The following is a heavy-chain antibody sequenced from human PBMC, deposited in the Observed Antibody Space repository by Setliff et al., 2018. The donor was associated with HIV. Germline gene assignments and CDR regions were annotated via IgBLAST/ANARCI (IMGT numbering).Heavy chain of an antibody. J-gene: IGHJ3*02. Sequence: SETLSLTCTVSGGSISSSSYYWGWIRQPPGKGLEWIAYIYISGTTNYHPSLKSRVTISLDTSRKQFSLKLGSVTAVDTAMYYCAREHCSGGSCNGFDIWGQGTMVTVSS. D-gene: IGHD2-15*01. CDR1: GGSISSSSYY. V-gene: IGHV4-61*05. CDR3: AREHCSGGSCNGFDI. CDR2: IYISGTT.